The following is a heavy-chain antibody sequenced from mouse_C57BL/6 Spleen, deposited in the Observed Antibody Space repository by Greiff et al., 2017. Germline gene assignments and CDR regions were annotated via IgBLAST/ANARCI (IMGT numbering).Heavy chain of an antibody. J-gene: IGHJ2*01. Sequence: EVKLVESGGGLVKPGGSLKLSCAASGFTFSSYAMSWVRQTPEKRLEWVATISDGGSYTYYPDNVKGRFTISRDNAKNNLYLQMSHLKSEDTAMYYSARILGYFDYWGQGTTLTVSS. CDR2: ISDGGSYT. D-gene: IGHD4-1*01. CDR1: GFTFSSYA. CDR3: ARILGYFDY. V-gene: IGHV5-4*03.